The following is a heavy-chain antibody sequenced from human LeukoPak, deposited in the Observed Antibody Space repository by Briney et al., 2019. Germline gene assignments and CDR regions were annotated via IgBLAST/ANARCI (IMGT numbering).Heavy chain of an antibody. V-gene: IGHV4-4*02. Sequence: SETLSLTCDVSGGSVTSTNWWSWVRQPPGQGLEWIGEIHLRGLTNYNPSLSSRVTMSLDTSKNYVSLNLTSVTAADTAVYYCSRENGAFSPFGYWGQGALVVVRS. D-gene: IGHD2-8*01. CDR1: GGSVTSTNW. CDR2: IHLRGLT. J-gene: IGHJ4*02. CDR3: SRENGAFSPFGY.